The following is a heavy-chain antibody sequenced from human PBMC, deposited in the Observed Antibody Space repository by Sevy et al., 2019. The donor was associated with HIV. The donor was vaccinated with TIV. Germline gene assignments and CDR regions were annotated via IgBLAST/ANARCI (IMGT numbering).Heavy chain of an antibody. CDR2: IRSKAYGGTT. D-gene: IGHD2-15*01. V-gene: IGHV3-49*04. J-gene: IGHJ6*02. CDR1: GFTFGDYA. CDR3: ARDGASIVVVVAADSPYYYGMDV. Sequence: GGSLRLSCTASGFTFGDYAMSWVRQAPGKGLEWVGFIRSKAYGGTTEYAASVKGRFTISRDNAKNSLYLQMNSLRAEDTAVYYCARDGASIVVVVAADSPYYYGMDVWGQGTTVTVSS.